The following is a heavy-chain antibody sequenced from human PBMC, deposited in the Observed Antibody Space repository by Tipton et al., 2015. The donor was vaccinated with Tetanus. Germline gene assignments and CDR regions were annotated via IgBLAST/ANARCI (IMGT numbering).Heavy chain of an antibody. CDR3: ARDRAYSSGWSTQNDY. D-gene: IGHD6-19*01. CDR2: ISAYNGNP. CDR1: GYTFTSYG. J-gene: IGHJ4*02. Sequence: QSGAEVKKPGASVKVSCKASGYTFTSYGISWVRQAPGQGLEWMGWISAYNGNPNYAQKLQDRVTMTTDTSTSTAYMELRSLRSDVTAVYYCARDRAYSSGWSTQNDYWGQGTLVTVSS. V-gene: IGHV1-18*01.